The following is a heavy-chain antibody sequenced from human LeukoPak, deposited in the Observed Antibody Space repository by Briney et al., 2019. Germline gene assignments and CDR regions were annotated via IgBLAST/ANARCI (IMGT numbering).Heavy chain of an antibody. CDR3: AKVTEWVPAAPLDY. V-gene: IGHV3-23*01. D-gene: IGHD2-2*01. CDR2: ISGNGAGT. Sequence: GGSLRLSCAASGFTFSSYAMSWVRQAPGKGLEWVSVISGNGAGTYYADSVKGRFTISRGNSKNTLYLQMNSLRAEGTAVYYCAKVTEWVPAAPLDYWGQGTLVTVSS. CDR1: GFTFSSYA. J-gene: IGHJ4*02.